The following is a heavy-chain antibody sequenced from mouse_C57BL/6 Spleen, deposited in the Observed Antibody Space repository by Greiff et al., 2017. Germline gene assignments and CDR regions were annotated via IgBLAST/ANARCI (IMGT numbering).Heavy chain of an antibody. Sequence: VQLQQPGAELVRPGTSVKLSCKASGYTFTSYWMHWVKQRPGQGLEWIGVIDPSDSYTNYNQKFKGKATLTVETSSSTAYMQLSSLTSEDSAVYDCARDYYGSSYGFAYWGQGTLVTVSA. CDR3: ARDYYGSSYGFAY. J-gene: IGHJ3*01. CDR1: GYTFTSYW. D-gene: IGHD1-1*01. CDR2: IDPSDSYT. V-gene: IGHV1-59*01.